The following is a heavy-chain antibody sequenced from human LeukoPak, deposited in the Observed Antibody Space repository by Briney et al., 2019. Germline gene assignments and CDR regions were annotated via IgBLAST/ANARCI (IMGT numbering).Heavy chain of an antibody. J-gene: IGHJ4*02. CDR2: IYYSVST. V-gene: IGHV4-39*01. Sequence: SETLSLTCTVSGGSISSSSYYWGWIRQPPGKGLEWIGSIYYSVSTYYNPSLKSRVTISVDTSKNQFSLKLSSVTAADTAVYYCASGYYDSSGYCFDYWGQGTLVTVSS. D-gene: IGHD3-22*01. CDR3: ASGYYDSSGYCFDY. CDR1: GGSISSSSYY.